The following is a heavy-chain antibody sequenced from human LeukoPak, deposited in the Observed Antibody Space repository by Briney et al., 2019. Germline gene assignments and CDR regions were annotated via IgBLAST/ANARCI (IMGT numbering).Heavy chain of an antibody. J-gene: IGHJ4*02. CDR3: ARDFPNYYDSSGYLDY. D-gene: IGHD3-22*01. CDR2: TYYRSKWYN. Sequence: SQTLSLTCAISGDSVSSNSAAWNWIRQSPSRGLEWLGRTYYRSKWYNDYAVSVKSRITINPDTSKNQFSLQLNSVTPEDTAVYYCARDFPNYYDSSGYLDYWGQGTLVTVSS. V-gene: IGHV6-1*01. CDR1: GDSVSSNSAA.